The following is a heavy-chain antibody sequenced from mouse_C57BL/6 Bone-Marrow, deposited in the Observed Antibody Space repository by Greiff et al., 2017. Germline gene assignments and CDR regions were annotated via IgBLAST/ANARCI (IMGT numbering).Heavy chain of an antibody. Sequence: EVQLVESGGDLVKPGGSLKLSCAASGFTFSSYGMSWVRQTPDKRLEWVATISSGGSYTYYPDSVKGRFTISRDNAKNTLYLQMSSLKSEDTAMYYCARRGNYYGSSFYFDYWGQGTTLTVSS. CDR3: ARRGNYYGSSFYFDY. V-gene: IGHV5-6*01. D-gene: IGHD1-1*01. CDR1: GFTFSSYG. J-gene: IGHJ2*01. CDR2: ISSGGSYT.